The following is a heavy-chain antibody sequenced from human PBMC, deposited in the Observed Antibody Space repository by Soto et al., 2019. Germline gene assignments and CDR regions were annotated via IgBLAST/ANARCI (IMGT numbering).Heavy chain of an antibody. CDR3: ASSYYGGNSPYYYRMDV. D-gene: IGHD2-21*02. CDR1: GYTFNSYG. Sequence: ASVKVSCKASGYTFNSYGISWVRQARGQGLEWIGWISLYNGDTDYAQKFQGRVTVTTDTSTSTAYMELGSLRSDDTAVYYCASSYYGGNSPYYYRMDVWGQGTTVTVSS. CDR2: ISLYNGDT. J-gene: IGHJ6*02. V-gene: IGHV1-18*01.